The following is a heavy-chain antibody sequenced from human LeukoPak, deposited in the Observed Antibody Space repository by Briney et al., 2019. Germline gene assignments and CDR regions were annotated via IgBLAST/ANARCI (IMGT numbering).Heavy chain of an antibody. CDR1: GGSISSYY. J-gene: IGHJ3*02. D-gene: IGHD1-26*01. CDR2: IYYSGST. Sequence: SETLSLTCTVSGGSISSYYWSWIRQPPGKGLEWIGYIYYSGSTNYNPSLKSRVTISVDTSKNQFSLKLSSVTAADTAVYYCARDRGVGAYGAFDIWGQGTMVTVSS. CDR3: ARDRGVGAYGAFDI. V-gene: IGHV4-59*01.